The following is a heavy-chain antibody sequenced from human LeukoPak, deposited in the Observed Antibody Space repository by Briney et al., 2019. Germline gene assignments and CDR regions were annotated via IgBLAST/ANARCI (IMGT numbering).Heavy chain of an antibody. CDR3: APSYSSSSVDFDY. Sequence: SETLSLTCTVSGGSISSYYWSWIRQPPGKGLEWIGYIYYSGSTNYNPSLKSRVTISVDTSKNQFSLKLSSVTAADTAVYYCAPSYSSSSVDFDYWGQGTLVTVSS. CDR2: IYYSGST. V-gene: IGHV4-59*01. CDR1: GGSISSYY. D-gene: IGHD6-6*01. J-gene: IGHJ4*02.